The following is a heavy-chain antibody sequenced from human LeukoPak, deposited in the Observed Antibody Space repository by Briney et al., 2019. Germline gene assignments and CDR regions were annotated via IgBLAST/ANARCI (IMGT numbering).Heavy chain of an antibody. J-gene: IGHJ5*02. CDR1: GYTFNNYG. CDR3: AKDWHILTGRNCFAP. CDR2: VSSYNGDT. D-gene: IGHD3-9*01. V-gene: IGHV1-18*01. Sequence: ASVKVSCKASGYTFNNYGISWVRQARGQGLEWLGWVSSYNGDTNYAQKFQGRVTMSTDTSTSTAYMDLRSLRFDDTAIYYCAKDWHILTGRNCFAPWGQGTLVTVSS.